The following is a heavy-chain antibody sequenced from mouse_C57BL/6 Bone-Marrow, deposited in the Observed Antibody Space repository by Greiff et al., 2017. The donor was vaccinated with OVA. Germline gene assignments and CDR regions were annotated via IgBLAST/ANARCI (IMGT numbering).Heavy chain of an antibody. Sequence: VKLKQPGAELVKPGASVKLSCKASGYTFTSYWMQWVKQRPGQGLEWIGEIDPSDSYTNYNQKFKGKATLTVDTSSSTAYMQLSSLTSEDSAVYYCARDYALSMDYWGQGTSVTVSS. CDR3: ARDYALSMDY. CDR1: GYTFTSYW. CDR2: IDPSDSYT. D-gene: IGHD1-1*01. J-gene: IGHJ4*01. V-gene: IGHV1-50*01.